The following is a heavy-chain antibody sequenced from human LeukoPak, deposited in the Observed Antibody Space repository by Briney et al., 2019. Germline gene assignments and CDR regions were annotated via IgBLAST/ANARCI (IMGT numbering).Heavy chain of an antibody. CDR2: INHSGST. J-gene: IGHJ4*02. D-gene: IGHD3-9*01. CDR3: ARDLGGTILTPYYDY. CDR1: GGSFSHYY. Sequence: SETLSLTCAVYGGSFSHYYWSWIRQPPGKGLEWIGEINHSGSTNYDPSLKSRVTISVDTSKNQFSLKLSSVTAADTAVYYCARDLGGTILTPYYDYWGQGTLVTVSS. V-gene: IGHV4-34*01.